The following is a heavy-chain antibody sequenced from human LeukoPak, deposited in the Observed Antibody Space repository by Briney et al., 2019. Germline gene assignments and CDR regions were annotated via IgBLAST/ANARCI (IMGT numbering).Heavy chain of an antibody. CDR2: IRQDGGEK. CDR3: ARDGTAAGLYFDL. Sequence: GGSLRLSCAVSGFTFTDYWMNRVRQAPGKGLEWVASIRQDGGEKSYLDSVKGRFTISRDNPKNSLYLQINSLRAEDTAVYYCARDGTAAGLYFDLWGQGTLVTVSS. CDR1: GFTFTDYW. J-gene: IGHJ4*01. V-gene: IGHV3-7*01. D-gene: IGHD6-13*01.